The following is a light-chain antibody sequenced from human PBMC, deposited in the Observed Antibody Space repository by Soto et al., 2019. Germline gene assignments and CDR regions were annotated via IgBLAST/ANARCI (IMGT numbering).Light chain of an antibody. CDR3: QQYGSSIT. J-gene: IGKJ1*01. CDR1: RSLTTRY. Sequence: EIVLAQKQGTLSLSPGERSTLSCSSSRSLTTRYLAWYQHIPGQAPRLLIYEASNRATGIPARFSGSGSGTDFTLTISRLEPEDFAVFYCQQYGSSITFGQGTKVDI. CDR2: EAS. V-gene: IGKV3-20*01.